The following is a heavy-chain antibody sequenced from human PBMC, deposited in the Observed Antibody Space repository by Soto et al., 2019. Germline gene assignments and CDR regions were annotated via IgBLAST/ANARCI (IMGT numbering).Heavy chain of an antibody. CDR1: GYTLSTYD. D-gene: IGHD2-21*01. V-gene: IGHV4-4*07. J-gene: IGHJ5*02. CDR3: ARCEIPGGGCLRP. Sequence: PAGTLSLTCDASGYTLSTYDMSWIRQPAGKGLEWIGRIYASGSTNYNPSLKSRVSMSVDTSKKQFSLKMISVTAADTAVYYCARCEIPGGGCLRPWGRGVLVPFSS. CDR2: IYASGST.